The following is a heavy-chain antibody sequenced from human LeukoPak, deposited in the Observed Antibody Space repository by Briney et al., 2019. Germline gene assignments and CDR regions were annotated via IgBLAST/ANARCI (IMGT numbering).Heavy chain of an antibody. D-gene: IGHD2-15*01. Sequence: PGRSLRLSCAASGFTFSSYAMSWVRQAPGKGLEWISSISPRSDDRNYADSVKGRFTISRDNAKNSLYLQMTSLRADDTAVYYCARDRRCGGSCYQFDPWGQGTLVTVSS. J-gene: IGHJ5*02. CDR1: GFTFSSYA. CDR3: ARDRRCGGSCYQFDP. CDR2: ISPRSDDR. V-gene: IGHV3-21*01.